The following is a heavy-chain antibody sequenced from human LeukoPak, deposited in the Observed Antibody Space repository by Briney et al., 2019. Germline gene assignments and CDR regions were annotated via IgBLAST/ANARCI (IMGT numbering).Heavy chain of an antibody. J-gene: IGHJ5*02. V-gene: IGHV1-2*02. CDR3: ARLTYYYDSSGSS. Sequence: ASVKVSCKASGYTFTGYYMHWVRQAPGQGLEWMRWINPNSGGTNYAQKFQGRVTMTRDTSISTAYMELSRLRSDDTAVYYCARLTYYYDSSGSSWGQGTLVTISS. CDR2: INPNSGGT. D-gene: IGHD3-22*01. CDR1: GYTFTGYY.